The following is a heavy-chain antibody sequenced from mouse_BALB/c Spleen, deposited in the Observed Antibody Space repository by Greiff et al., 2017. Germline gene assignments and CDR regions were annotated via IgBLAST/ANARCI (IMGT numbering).Heavy chain of an antibody. CDR3: TRGAYGYDGAWFAY. J-gene: IGHJ3*01. CDR2: ISSGGSYT. V-gene: IGHV5-6-4*01. D-gene: IGHD2-2*01. Sequence: EVMLVESGGGLVKPGGSLKLSCAASGFTFSSYTMSWVRQTPEKRLEWVATISSGGSYTYYPDSVKGRFTISRDNAKNTLYLQMSSLKSEDTAMYYCTRGAYGYDGAWFAYWGQGTLVTVSA. CDR1: GFTFSSYT.